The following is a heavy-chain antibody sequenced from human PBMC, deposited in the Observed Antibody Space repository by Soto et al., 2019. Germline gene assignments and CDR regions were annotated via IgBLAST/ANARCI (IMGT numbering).Heavy chain of an antibody. D-gene: IGHD3-10*01. CDR1: GESFSDYF. V-gene: IGHV4-34*01. CDR2: IDQTGRT. J-gene: IGHJ6*02. CDR3: ARGGGSGRDYGLDV. Sequence: QVQLQQWGAGLLKPSETLSLTCAVSGESFSDYFWSWIRQPPWKGLEWIGEIDQTGRTNYNPSLKSRVIMSVDTSKNQFSLNLSAVTAADTAMYYWARGGGSGRDYGLDVWGQGTTVTVS.